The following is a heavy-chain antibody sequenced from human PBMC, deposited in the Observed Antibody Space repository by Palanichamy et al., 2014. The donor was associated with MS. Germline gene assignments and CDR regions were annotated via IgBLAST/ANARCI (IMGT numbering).Heavy chain of an antibody. CDR2: ILYDGSNK. Sequence: QVQLVESGGGVVQPGRSLRLSCAASGLTFSSYAMHWVRQAPGKGLEWVAVILYDGSNKYYADSVKGRFTISRDNSKNTLYLQMNSLRAEDTAVYYCARSRSGSYLLGYWGQGTLVTVSS. J-gene: IGHJ4*02. CDR3: ARSRSGSYLLGY. D-gene: IGHD1-26*01. V-gene: IGHV3-30-3*01. CDR1: GLTFSSYA.